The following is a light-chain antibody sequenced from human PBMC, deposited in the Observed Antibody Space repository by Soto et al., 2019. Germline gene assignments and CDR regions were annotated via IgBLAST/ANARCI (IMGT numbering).Light chain of an antibody. J-gene: IGKJ1*01. V-gene: IGKV4-1*01. Sequence: DIVMTQSPDSLAVSLGERATINCKSSQSVLYSSNNKNYLAWYQQKPGQPPKLLIYWASTRESGVPDRFSGSGSVTDFTLTINNLQAEDVAVYYCQQYYNTPQFSQGTKVEIK. CDR3: QQYYNTPQ. CDR2: WAS. CDR1: QSVLYSSNNKNY.